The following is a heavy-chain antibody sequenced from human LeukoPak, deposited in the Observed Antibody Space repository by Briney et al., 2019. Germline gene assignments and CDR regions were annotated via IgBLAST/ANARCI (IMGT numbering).Heavy chain of an antibody. V-gene: IGHV4-4*07. J-gene: IGHJ5*02. CDR2: IYTTGTT. D-gene: IGHD3-10*01. CDR1: GASISSYY. CDR3: ARVYYSRFDP. Sequence: SETLSLTCSVSGASISSYYWTWLRQPAGKGLEWIGHIYTTGTTNYNPSIRSRVTMSVDTSKNQSFLRLTSVTAADTAVYYCARVYYSRFDPWGQGTLVTVSS.